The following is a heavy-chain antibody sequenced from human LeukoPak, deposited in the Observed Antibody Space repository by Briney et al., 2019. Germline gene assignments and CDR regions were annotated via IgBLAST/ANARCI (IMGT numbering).Heavy chain of an antibody. CDR2: VNPYNDKT. J-gene: IGHJ6*03. Sequence: ASVKLSCKASGYTFNTFEIHWVRQATGQGPEWMGWVNPYNDKTVYAPKFQGRVSISSNNSINTAYMEFSGLKSDETAVYYCARDRRLRGVASRPLYYYYYMDVWGGGTTVTVSS. V-gene: IGHV1-8*03. CDR1: GYTFNTFE. CDR3: ARDRRLRGVASRPLYYYYYMDV. D-gene: IGHD3-10*01.